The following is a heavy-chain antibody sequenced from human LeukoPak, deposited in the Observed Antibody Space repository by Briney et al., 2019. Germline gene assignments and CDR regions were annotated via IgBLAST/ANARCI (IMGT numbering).Heavy chain of an antibody. Sequence: ASVKVSCKASGYTFTSYGISWVRQAPGQGLEWMGWISAYNGNTNYAQKLQGRVTMTTDTSTSTAYMELRSLGSDDTAVYYCARDWKDIVVVPAANDAFDIWGQGTMVTVSS. CDR1: GYTFTSYG. J-gene: IGHJ3*02. CDR3: ARDWKDIVVVPAANDAFDI. D-gene: IGHD2-2*01. CDR2: ISAYNGNT. V-gene: IGHV1-18*01.